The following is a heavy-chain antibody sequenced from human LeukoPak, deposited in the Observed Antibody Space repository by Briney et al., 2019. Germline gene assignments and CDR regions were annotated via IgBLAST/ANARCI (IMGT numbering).Heavy chain of an antibody. CDR1: GFTFSSYA. CDR3: ARGGGRSSSWPVEVDY. J-gene: IGHJ4*02. D-gene: IGHD6-13*01. V-gene: IGHV3-23*01. CDR2: ISGSGGST. Sequence: QAGGSLRLSCAASGFTFSSYAMSWVRQAPGKGLEWVSAISGSGGSTYYADSVKGRFTISRDNSKNTLYLQMNSLRAEDTAVYYCARGGGRSSSWPVEVDYWGQGTLVTVSS.